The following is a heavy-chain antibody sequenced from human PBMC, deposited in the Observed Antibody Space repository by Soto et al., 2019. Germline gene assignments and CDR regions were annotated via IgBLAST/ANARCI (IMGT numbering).Heavy chain of an antibody. V-gene: IGHV4-34*01. J-gene: IGHJ4*02. D-gene: IGHD6-19*01. CDR2: INHSGST. Sequence: SETLSLTCAVYGGSFGGYYWSWIRQPPGKGLEWIGEINHSGSTNYNPSLKSRVAISVDTSKNQFSLKLSSVTAADTAVYYCASSYRSCEKYYFDYWGQGTLVTVSS. CDR3: ASSYRSCEKYYFDY. CDR1: GGSFGGYY.